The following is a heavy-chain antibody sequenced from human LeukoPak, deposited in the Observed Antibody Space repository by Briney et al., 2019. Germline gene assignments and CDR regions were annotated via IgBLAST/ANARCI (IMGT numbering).Heavy chain of an antibody. CDR2: ISSSGGNI. J-gene: IGHJ4*02. CDR3: ARRRDYFDY. Sequence: GGSLRLSCVVSGFDLSDYYMSWSRQAPGKGLEWISYISSSGGNIYFADSVKGRFTMSRDNARGSLYLQMNSLRADDTAIYYCARRRDYFDYWGQGTLVTVSS. V-gene: IGHV3-11*01. CDR1: GFDLSDYY.